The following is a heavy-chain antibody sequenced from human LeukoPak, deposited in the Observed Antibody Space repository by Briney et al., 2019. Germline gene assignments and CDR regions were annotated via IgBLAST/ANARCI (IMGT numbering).Heavy chain of an antibody. J-gene: IGHJ4*02. V-gene: IGHV3-23*01. CDR2: ISGSGGST. D-gene: IGHD3-9*01. CDR3: ARDHQYYDILTGYYGAYYFDY. CDR1: GFTFSSYA. Sequence: GGSLRLSCAASGFTFSSYAMSWVRQAPRKGLEWVSAISGSGGSTYYADSVKGRFTISRDNAKNSLYLQMNSLRAEDTAVYYCARDHQYYDILTGYYGAYYFDYWGQGTLVTVSS.